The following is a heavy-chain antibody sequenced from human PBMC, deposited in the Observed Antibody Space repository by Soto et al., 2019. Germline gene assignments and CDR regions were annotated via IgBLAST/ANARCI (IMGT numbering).Heavy chain of an antibody. CDR2: IIPIFGTA. V-gene: IGHV1-69*06. J-gene: IGHJ4*02. D-gene: IGHD1-26*01. CDR3: ARAPLGVGATIRHFDY. CDR1: GGTFSSYA. Sequence: QVQLVQSGAEVKKPGSSVKVSCKASGGTFSSYAMSWVRQAPGQGLEWMGGIIPIFGTANYAQKFQGRVTITADKSTSTAYMELSSLRSEDTAVYYCARAPLGVGATIRHFDYWGQGTLVTVSS.